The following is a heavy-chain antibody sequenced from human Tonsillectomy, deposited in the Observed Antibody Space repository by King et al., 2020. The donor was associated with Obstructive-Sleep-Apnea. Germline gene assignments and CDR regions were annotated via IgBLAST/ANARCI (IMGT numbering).Heavy chain of an antibody. D-gene: IGHD3-3*01. CDR3: AGAPDSDFWRGSWLGGGMDV. Sequence: VQLVESGGGLVKPGGSLRLSCAASGFTFSSYSMNWVRQAPGKGLEWVSSISSSGSYIYYADSLKGRFTISRDNAKNSLFLQMNSLRAEDTAVYYCAGAPDSDFWRGSWLGGGMDVWGQGTTVTVSS. CDR1: GFTFSSYS. J-gene: IGHJ6*02. V-gene: IGHV3-21*01. CDR2: ISSSGSYI.